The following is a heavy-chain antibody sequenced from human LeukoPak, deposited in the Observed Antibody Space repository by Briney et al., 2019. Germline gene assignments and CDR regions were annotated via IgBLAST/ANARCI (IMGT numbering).Heavy chain of an antibody. CDR2: IYYSGST. D-gene: IGHD1-14*01. Sequence: PSETLSLTCTVSGGSISSHYWSWIRQPPGKGLERIGYIYYSGSTNYNPSLKSRVTISVDTSKNQFSLKLSSVTAADTAVYYCARGAPHEPPLGWFDPWGQGTLVTVSS. V-gene: IGHV4-59*11. CDR3: ARGAPHEPPLGWFDP. J-gene: IGHJ5*02. CDR1: GGSISSHY.